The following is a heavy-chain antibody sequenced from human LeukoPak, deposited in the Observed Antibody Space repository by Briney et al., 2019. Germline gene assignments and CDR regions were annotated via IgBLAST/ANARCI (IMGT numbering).Heavy chain of an antibody. V-gene: IGHV1-18*01. CDR3: ARDSSAYYYDSSGYYLGIKSYYFDY. CDR1: GYTFTSYG. D-gene: IGHD3-22*01. Sequence: ASVKVSCKASGYTFTSYGISWVRQAPGQGLELMGWISAYNGNTNYAQKLQGRVTMTTDTSTSTAYMELRSLRSDDTAVYYCARDSSAYYYDSSGYYLGIKSYYFDYWGQGTLVTVSS. CDR2: ISAYNGNT. J-gene: IGHJ4*02.